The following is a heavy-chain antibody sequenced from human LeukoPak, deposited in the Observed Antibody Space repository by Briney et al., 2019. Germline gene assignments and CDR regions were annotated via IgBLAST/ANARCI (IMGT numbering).Heavy chain of an antibody. V-gene: IGHV3-33*01. CDR3: ARERHCSSTSCSYYYYGMDV. D-gene: IGHD2-2*01. J-gene: IGHJ6*02. CDR1: GFTFSSYG. CDR2: IWYDGSNK. Sequence: PGGSLRLSCAASGFTFSSYGMHWVRQAPGKGLEWVGVIWYDGSNKYYADSVKGRFTIFRDNSKNTLYLQMNSRRAEDTAVYYCARERHCSSTSCSYYYYGMDVWGQGTTVTVSS.